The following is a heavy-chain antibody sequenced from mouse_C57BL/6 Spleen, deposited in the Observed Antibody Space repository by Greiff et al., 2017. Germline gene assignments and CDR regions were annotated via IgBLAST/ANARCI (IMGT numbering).Heavy chain of an antibody. V-gene: IGHV1-82*01. CDR2: IYPGDGDT. Sequence: LVESGASVKISCKASGYAFSSSWMNWVKQRPGKGLEWIGRIYPGDGDTNYNGKFKGKATLTADKSSSTAYMQLSSLTSEDSAVYFCARSGYGSYFDYWGQGTTLTVSS. CDR1: GYAFSSSW. CDR3: ARSGYGSYFDY. J-gene: IGHJ2*01. D-gene: IGHD1-1*01.